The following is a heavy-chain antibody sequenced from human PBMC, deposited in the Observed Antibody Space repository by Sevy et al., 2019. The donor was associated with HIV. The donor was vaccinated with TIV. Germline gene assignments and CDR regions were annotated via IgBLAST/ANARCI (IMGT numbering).Heavy chain of an antibody. CDR2: ISYDGSDK. J-gene: IGHJ6*02. V-gene: IGHV3-30-3*01. CDR1: GFAFTNYYA. Sequence: GGSLRLSCAASGFAFTNYYAMHWVRQAPGKGLEWVALISYDGSDKYYADSVKGRFTISRDNFKNTRYLQMNSLTTEDTAVYYGARPRANYVDQYVFYAMDVWGQGTTVTVSS. D-gene: IGHD4-17*01. CDR3: ARPRANYVDQYVFYAMDV.